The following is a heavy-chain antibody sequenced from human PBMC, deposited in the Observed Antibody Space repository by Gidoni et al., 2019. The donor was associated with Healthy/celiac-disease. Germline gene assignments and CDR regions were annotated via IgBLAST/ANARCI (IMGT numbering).Heavy chain of an antibody. D-gene: IGHD5-12*01. CDR3: AKDLYSGYDSSLNFFDY. J-gene: IGHJ4*02. V-gene: IGHV3-23*01. CDR2: ISGSGGST. Sequence: EVQLLESGGGLVQPGGSLRLSCAASGFTFSSYAMSWVRQAPGKGLEWVSAISGSGGSTYYAASVKGRFTISRDNSKNTLYLQMNSLRAEDTAVYYCAKDLYSGYDSSLNFFDYWGQGTLVTVSS. CDR1: GFTFSSYA.